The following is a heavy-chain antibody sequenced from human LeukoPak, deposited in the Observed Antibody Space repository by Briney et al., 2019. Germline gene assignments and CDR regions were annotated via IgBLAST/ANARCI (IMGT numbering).Heavy chain of an antibody. D-gene: IGHD3-22*01. Sequence: GGSLRLSCAASGFTFSSYAMHWVRQAPGKGLEWVAVISYDGSNKYYADSVKGRFTISRDNSKNTLYLQMNSLRAEDTAVYYCARDYYDSSGYYSLWNLNTNFGYWGQGTLVTVSS. CDR2: ISYDGSNK. CDR1: GFTFSSYA. V-gene: IGHV3-30*04. CDR3: ARDYYDSSGYYSLWNLNTNFGY. J-gene: IGHJ4*02.